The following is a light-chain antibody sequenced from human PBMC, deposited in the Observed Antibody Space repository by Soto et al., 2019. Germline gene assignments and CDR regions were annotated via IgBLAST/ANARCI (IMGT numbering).Light chain of an antibody. CDR3: AAWDGSLNGWV. CDR1: RSNIGRNS. J-gene: IGLJ2*01. CDR2: SNN. V-gene: IGLV1-44*01. Sequence: QSVLTQPPSASGTPGQRVTISCSGGRSNIGRNSVNWYQQLPGTAPKLLIYSNNQRPSGVPDRFSGSKSGTSASLAISGLQSEDEADYYCAAWDGSLNGWVFGGGTQLTVL.